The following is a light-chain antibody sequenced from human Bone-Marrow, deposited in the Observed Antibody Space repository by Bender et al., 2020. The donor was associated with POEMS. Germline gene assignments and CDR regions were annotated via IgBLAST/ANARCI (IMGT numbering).Light chain of an antibody. Sequence: QSALTQPRSVSASPGQSVTISCTGTSSDIGSYKYVSWYQHHPGKTPKLMIYDVSERPSGVPARFSGSKSGTSASLAISDIQSEDEGDYYCSSWDDSLSGWVFGGGTKLTVL. CDR1: SSDIGSYKY. V-gene: IGLV2-11*01. CDR2: DVS. J-gene: IGLJ3*02. CDR3: SSWDDSLSGWV.